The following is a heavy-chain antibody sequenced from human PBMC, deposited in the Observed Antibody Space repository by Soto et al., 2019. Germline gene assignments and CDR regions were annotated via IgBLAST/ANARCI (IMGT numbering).Heavy chain of an antibody. V-gene: IGHV3-23*01. CDR1: GFTFSSYA. D-gene: IGHD6-13*01. Sequence: EVQLLESGGGLVQPGGSLRLSCAASGFTFSSYAMSWVRQAPGKGLEWVSAISGSGGSTYYADSVKGRFTISRDNSKNTLYLQMNSLRAEDTAVYYCATPGIAAAGTGGWFDPWGHGTLVTVSS. CDR2: ISGSGGST. J-gene: IGHJ5*02. CDR3: ATPGIAAAGTGGWFDP.